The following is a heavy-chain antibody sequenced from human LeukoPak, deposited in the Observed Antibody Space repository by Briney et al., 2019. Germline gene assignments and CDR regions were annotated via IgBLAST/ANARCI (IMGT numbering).Heavy chain of an antibody. D-gene: IGHD3-22*01. CDR1: GGSISSSTVY. Sequence: PSETLSLTCTVSGGSISSSTVYWGWIRQPPGKGLEWIGGINYSGYTYYNPSLKSRVTISVYTPKNQFSLKLSSVTAADTAVYYCARPGYYDNSGFNFDYWGQGTLVTVSS. CDR2: INYSGYT. V-gene: IGHV4-39*01. CDR3: ARPGYYDNSGFNFDY. J-gene: IGHJ4*02.